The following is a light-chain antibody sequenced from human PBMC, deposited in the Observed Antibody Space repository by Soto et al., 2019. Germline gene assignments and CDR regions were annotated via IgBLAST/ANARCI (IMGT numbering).Light chain of an antibody. CDR1: SSNIGSNT. CDR2: SYD. J-gene: IGLJ1*01. Sequence: QSVLTQPPPASGTPGQRVTISCSGSSSNIGSNTVNWYQQLPGTAPKLLIYSYDQRPSGVPDRFSGSKSGTSASLAISGLQSEDEADYYCAAWDDSLNGYVFGTGTKVTVL. V-gene: IGLV1-44*01. CDR3: AAWDDSLNGYV.